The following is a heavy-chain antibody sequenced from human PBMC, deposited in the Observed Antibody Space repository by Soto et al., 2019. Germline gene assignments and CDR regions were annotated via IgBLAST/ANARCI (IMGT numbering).Heavy chain of an antibody. CDR3: ATSISVGGGG. CDR1: GFTFSSYW. Sequence: HPGGSLRLSCAASGFTFSSYWMHWVRQAPGKGLVWVSRINSDGSSIRYADSVKGRFTISRDNAKNTLYLQMNNLRADDTAVYYCATSISVGGGGWGQGTLVTVSS. D-gene: IGHD3-16*01. J-gene: IGHJ4*02. CDR2: INSDGSSI. V-gene: IGHV3-74*01.